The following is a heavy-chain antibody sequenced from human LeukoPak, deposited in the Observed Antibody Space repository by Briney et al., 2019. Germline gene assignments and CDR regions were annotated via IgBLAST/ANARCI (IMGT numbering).Heavy chain of an antibody. CDR3: ARVAGSIDY. Sequence: ASVKVSCKASGYTFTTYDINWVRQATGQGLEWMGWTDPNSGHTGYAQKFQGRLTITRDTSISTAYMELGSLRSEDTAVYYCARVAGSIDYWGQGTLVTVSS. D-gene: IGHD6-19*01. V-gene: IGHV1-8*03. CDR1: GYTFTTYD. J-gene: IGHJ4*02. CDR2: TDPNSGHT.